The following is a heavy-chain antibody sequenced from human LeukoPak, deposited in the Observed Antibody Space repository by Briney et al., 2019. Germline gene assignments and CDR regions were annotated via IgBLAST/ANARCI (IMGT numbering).Heavy chain of an antibody. J-gene: IGHJ4*02. Sequence: GGSLRLSCAASGFTFSSYWMQWVRQAPGKGLVWVSRINSDGSSASSADSAKGRFTMSRDNAKDALYLQMNSLRAEDTAVYYCATEAMCSSTSCTFDSWGQGTLVTVSS. CDR2: INSDGSSA. CDR3: ATEAMCSSTSCTFDS. V-gene: IGHV3-74*01. CDR1: GFTFSSYW. D-gene: IGHD2-2*01.